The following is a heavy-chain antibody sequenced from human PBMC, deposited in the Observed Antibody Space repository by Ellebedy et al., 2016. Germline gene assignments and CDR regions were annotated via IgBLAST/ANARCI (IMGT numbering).Heavy chain of an antibody. CDR1: GFTVSSNY. Sequence: GGSLRLXCAASGFTVSSNYMSWVRQAPGKGLEWVSVIYSGGSTYYADSVKGRFTISRDNSKNTLYLQMNSLRAEDTAVYYCANYFRDYWGQGTLVTVSS. CDR3: ANYFRDY. J-gene: IGHJ4*02. V-gene: IGHV3-53*01. D-gene: IGHD3-10*01. CDR2: IYSGGST.